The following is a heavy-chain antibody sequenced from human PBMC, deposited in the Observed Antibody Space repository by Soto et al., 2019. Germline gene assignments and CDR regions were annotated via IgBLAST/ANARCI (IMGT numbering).Heavy chain of an antibody. Sequence: QVQLQESGPGLVKPSQTLSLTCTVSGGSISSGGYYWSWIRQHPGKGLEWIGYIYYSGSTYYNPSLKLRVTISVDTSKNQFSLQLSSVTAADTAVYYCPSHHEGWFDPWGQGTLVTVSS. V-gene: IGHV4-31*03. CDR2: IYYSGST. J-gene: IGHJ5*02. CDR1: GGSISSGGYY. CDR3: PSHHEGWFDP.